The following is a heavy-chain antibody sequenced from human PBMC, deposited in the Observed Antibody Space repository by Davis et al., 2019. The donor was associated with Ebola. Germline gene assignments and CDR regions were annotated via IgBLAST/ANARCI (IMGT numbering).Heavy chain of an antibody. CDR3: ARDLKLRPQDIVVVPAPTADY. J-gene: IGHJ4*02. Sequence: GESLKISCAASGFTFSDYYMSWIRQAPGKGLEWVSYISSSSSYTNYADSVKGRFTISRDNAKNSLYLQMNSLRAEDTAVYYCARDLKLRPQDIVVVPAPTADYWGQGTLVTVSS. D-gene: IGHD2-2*01. CDR1: GFTFSDYY. V-gene: IGHV3-11*06. CDR2: ISSSSSYT.